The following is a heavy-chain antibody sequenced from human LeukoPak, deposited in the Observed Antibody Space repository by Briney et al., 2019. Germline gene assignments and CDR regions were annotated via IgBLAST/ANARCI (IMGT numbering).Heavy chain of an antibody. J-gene: IGHJ4*02. Sequence: ASVKVSCKASGYTFTNYYIHWMRQAPGQGLEWMGIINPSGGDTSYAQKFQGRLTMTRDTSTNTVYMELTSLRSEDTAVYYCAREVMDNLRFDYWGQGTLVTVSS. D-gene: IGHD1-14*01. CDR3: AREVMDNLRFDY. V-gene: IGHV1-46*01. CDR2: INPSGGDT. CDR1: GYTFTNYY.